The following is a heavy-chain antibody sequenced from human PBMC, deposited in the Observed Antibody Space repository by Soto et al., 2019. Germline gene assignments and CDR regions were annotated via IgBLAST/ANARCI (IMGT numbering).Heavy chain of an antibody. D-gene: IGHD3-3*01. J-gene: IGHJ6*02. CDR3: AREYDFWSGYSYYSYGMDV. CDR1: GDSVSSNSAA. Sequence: PSQTLSLTCAISGDSVSSNSAAWNWIRQSPSRGLEWLGRTYYRAKWYNDYAVSVKSRITINPDTSKNQFSLQLNSVTTADTAVYYCAREYDFWSGYSYYSYGMDVWGQGTTATFSS. V-gene: IGHV6-1*01. CDR2: TYYRAKWYN.